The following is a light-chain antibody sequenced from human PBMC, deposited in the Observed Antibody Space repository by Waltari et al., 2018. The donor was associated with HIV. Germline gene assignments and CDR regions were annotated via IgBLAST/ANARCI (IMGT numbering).Light chain of an antibody. J-gene: IGLJ1*01. V-gene: IGLV2-11*01. Sequence: QSALTQPRSVSGSPGQSVTISCTGTSSDVGNYDFVSWYQQHPGKAPRLMIYDVSKRPSGVPDRFSGSKSGNTASLTISGLQAEDEAVYYCCSYAGSYPSVFGAGTEVTVL. CDR3: CSYAGSYPSV. CDR1: SSDVGNYDF. CDR2: DVS.